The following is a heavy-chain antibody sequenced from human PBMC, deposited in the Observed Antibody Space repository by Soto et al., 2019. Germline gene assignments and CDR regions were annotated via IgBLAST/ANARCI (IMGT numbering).Heavy chain of an antibody. J-gene: IGHJ4*02. CDR3: ARLYSSGWYGPGRY. Sequence: EVQLVESGGGVVRPGGSLRLSCAASGFTFDDYGMRWVRQAPGKGLEWVSGINWNGGSTGYADSVKGRVTISRDNAKNSLYLQMNSLRAEDTALYYCARLYSSGWYGPGRYWGQGTLVTVSS. V-gene: IGHV3-20*04. CDR1: GFTFDDYG. CDR2: INWNGGST. D-gene: IGHD6-19*01.